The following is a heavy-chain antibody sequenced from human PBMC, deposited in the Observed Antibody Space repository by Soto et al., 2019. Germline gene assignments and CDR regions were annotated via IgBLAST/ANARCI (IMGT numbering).Heavy chain of an antibody. CDR1: GFSFDTYA. V-gene: IGHV3-23*01. Sequence: FLRLYSPADGFSFDTYAITWVRQAPGKGLDWVSAVSASGARTYYADSVRGRFIISRDNSKNMLFLEMNGLRGEDSAVDYCARYRRPTHTIAEVLSGGWGQGTLVTVSS. CDR3: ARYRRPTHTIAEVLSGG. CDR2: VSASGART. J-gene: IGHJ4*02. D-gene: IGHD3-10*02.